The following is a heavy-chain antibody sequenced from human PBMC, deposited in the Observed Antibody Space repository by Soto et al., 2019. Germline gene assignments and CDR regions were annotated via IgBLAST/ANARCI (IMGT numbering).Heavy chain of an antibody. J-gene: IGHJ6*03. V-gene: IGHV4-34*01. CDR1: GGSFSGYY. Sequence: SETLSLTCAVYGGSFSGYYWSWIRQPPGKGLEWIGEINHSGSTNYNPSLKSRVTISVDTSKNQFSLKLSSVTAADTAVYYCARVRVVAATPYYYYYYYMDVWGKGTTVTVSS. CDR2: INHSGST. D-gene: IGHD2-15*01. CDR3: ARVRVVAATPYYYYYYYMDV.